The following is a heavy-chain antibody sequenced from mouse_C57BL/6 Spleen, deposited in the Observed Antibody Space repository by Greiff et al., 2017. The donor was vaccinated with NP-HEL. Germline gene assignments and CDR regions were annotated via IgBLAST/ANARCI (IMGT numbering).Heavy chain of an antibody. V-gene: IGHV1-69*01. CDR2: IDPSDSYT. D-gene: IGHD3-1*01. CDR3: ARGALDYFDY. Sequence: QVQLQQSGAELVMPGASVKLSCKASGYTFTSYWMHWVKQRPGQGLEWIGEIDPSDSYTNYNQKFKGKSTLTVDKSSSTAYMQLSSLTSEDSAVYYCARGALDYFDYWGQGTTLTVSS. J-gene: IGHJ2*01. CDR1: GYTFTSYW.